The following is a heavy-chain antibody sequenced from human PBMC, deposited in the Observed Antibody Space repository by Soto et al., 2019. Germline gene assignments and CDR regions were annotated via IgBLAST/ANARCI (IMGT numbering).Heavy chain of an antibody. CDR2: IYPGDSDT. V-gene: IGHV5-51*01. J-gene: IGHJ4*03. CDR3: ARLLSRFLEWLEAHDPFVL. Sequence: ESLKISCKGSGYSFTSYWIGWVRQMPGKGLEWMGIIYPGDSDTRYSPSFQGQVTISADKSISTAYLQWSSLKASDTAMYYCARLLSRFLEWLEAHDPFVLWGQAPLVTVPS. D-gene: IGHD3-3*01. CDR1: GYSFTSYW.